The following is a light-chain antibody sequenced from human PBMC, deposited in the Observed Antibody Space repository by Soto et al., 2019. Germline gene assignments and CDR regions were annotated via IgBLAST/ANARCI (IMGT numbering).Light chain of an antibody. Sequence: EIVMTQSPAPLSVSPGERATLSCRASHSVSGNLAWYQQKPGQAPRLLIYGASTRATGIPVRFSGSGSGTEFSLTINSLQSEDFAVYYCHQYNNWPLTFGQGTRLEIK. CDR1: HSVSGN. V-gene: IGKV3D-15*01. J-gene: IGKJ5*01. CDR3: HQYNNWPLT. CDR2: GAS.